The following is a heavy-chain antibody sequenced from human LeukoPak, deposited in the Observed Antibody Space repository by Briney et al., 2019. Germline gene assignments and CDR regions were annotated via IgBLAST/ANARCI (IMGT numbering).Heavy chain of an antibody. V-gene: IGHV4-34*01. CDR2: INHSGST. D-gene: IGHD6-13*01. Sequence: PSETLSLTCAVYGGSFSGYYWSWIRQPPGKGLEWIGEINHSGSTNYNPSPKSRVTISVDTSKNQFSLKLSSVTAADTAVYYCATHQARYSSSWYPYFDYWGQGTLVTVSS. CDR1: GGSFSGYY. CDR3: ATHQARYSSSWYPYFDY. J-gene: IGHJ4*02.